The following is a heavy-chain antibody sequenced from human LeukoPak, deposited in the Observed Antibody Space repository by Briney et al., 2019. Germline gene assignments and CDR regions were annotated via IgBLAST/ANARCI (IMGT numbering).Heavy chain of an antibody. CDR3: TRDKYSGNNGYWDY. V-gene: IGHV3-49*04. D-gene: IGHD3-22*01. J-gene: IGHJ4*02. CDR2: IRSKAYGGTT. Sequence: ETGGSLRLSCTASGFTFGDYAMSWVRQAPGKGLEWLGFIRSKAYGGTTEYAASVKGRFTISRDDSKSIAYLQVNSLKTEDTALYYCTRDKYSGNNGYWDYWGQGTLVTVSS. CDR1: GFTFGDYA.